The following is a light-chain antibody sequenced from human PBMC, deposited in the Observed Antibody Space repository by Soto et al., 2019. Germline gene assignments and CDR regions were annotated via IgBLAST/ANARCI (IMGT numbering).Light chain of an antibody. J-gene: IGKJ4*01. CDR3: QQYGSSPHS. Sequence: SLATLSLSKRERATLSCRASQSVSRFLAWYQQKPGQAPRLLIYGASSRATGIPDRFSGSGSGTDFTLTISSLQPEDFAVYYCQQYGSSPHSFGEGIKVDIK. CDR2: GAS. V-gene: IGKV3-20*01. CDR1: QSVSRF.